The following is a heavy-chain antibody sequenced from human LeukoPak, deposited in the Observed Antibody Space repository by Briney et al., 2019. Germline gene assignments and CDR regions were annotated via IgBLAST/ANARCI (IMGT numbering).Heavy chain of an antibody. CDR3: ARALTTLTYEGY. CDR2: INHSGST. CDR1: GVSFSGYY. Sequence: SETLSLTCAVYGVSFSGYYWSWIRQPPGKGLEWIGEINHSGSTNYNPSLKSRVTISVDTSKNQFSLKLSSVTAEDTAVYYCARALTTLTYEGYWGQGTLVTVSS. J-gene: IGHJ4*02. V-gene: IGHV4-34*01. D-gene: IGHD1-1*01.